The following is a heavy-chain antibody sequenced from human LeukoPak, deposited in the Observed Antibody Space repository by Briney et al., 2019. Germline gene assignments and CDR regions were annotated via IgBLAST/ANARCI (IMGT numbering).Heavy chain of an antibody. J-gene: IGHJ4*02. V-gene: IGHV3-23*01. Sequence: GGSLRLSCLTSGFTFSTNAMSWVRQAPGKGLEWISGISGSGASTYYADSVTGRFTISRDNSRNTPYLQMNSLRGDDTAVYYCAKDVGKWESLHFFDYWGQGTLVTVSS. CDR3: AKDVGKWESLHFFDY. D-gene: IGHD1-26*01. CDR1: GFTFSTNA. CDR2: ISGSGAST.